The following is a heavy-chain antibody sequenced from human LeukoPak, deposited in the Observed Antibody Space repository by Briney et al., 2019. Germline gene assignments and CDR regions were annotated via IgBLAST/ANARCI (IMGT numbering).Heavy chain of an antibody. V-gene: IGHV4-39*01. CDR3: ARTRYSSGAGGY. J-gene: IGHJ4*02. CDR2: IYYSGST. CDR1: GGSISSSSYY. Sequence: SETLSLTCTVSGGSISSSSYYWGWIRQSPGKGLEWIGSIYYSGSTYYNPSLKSRVTISVDTSKNQFSLKLSSVTAADTAVYYCARTRYSSGAGGYWGQGTLVTVSS. D-gene: IGHD6-19*01.